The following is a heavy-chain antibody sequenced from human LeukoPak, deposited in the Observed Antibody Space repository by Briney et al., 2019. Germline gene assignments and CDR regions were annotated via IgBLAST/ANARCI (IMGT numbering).Heavy chain of an antibody. V-gene: IGHV1-2*02. D-gene: IGHD5-12*01. Sequence: GASVKVSRKASGYTFTGYYMHWVRQAPGQGLEWMGWINPNSGGTNYAQKFQGRVTMTRDTSISTAYMELSRLRSDDTAVYYCALSGGYSGTLFDYWGQGTLVTVSS. CDR3: ALSGGYSGTLFDY. CDR2: INPNSGGT. J-gene: IGHJ4*02. CDR1: GYTFTGYY.